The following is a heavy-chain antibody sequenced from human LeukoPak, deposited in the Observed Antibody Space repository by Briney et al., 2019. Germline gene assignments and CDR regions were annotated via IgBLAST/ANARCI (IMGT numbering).Heavy chain of an antibody. CDR2: ISASGGRL. V-gene: IGHV3-23*01. CDR3: ATYRGYPVDY. D-gene: IGHD1-1*01. J-gene: IGHJ4*02. CDR1: GFSFNSYS. Sequence: PRGSLRLSCAPSGFSFNSYSMSWARQAPGKGLEWVSSISASGGRLDYADSVRGRFTISRDNGKNTLYLQMNSLRAEDTAVYYCATYRGYPVDYWGQGTLVTVSS.